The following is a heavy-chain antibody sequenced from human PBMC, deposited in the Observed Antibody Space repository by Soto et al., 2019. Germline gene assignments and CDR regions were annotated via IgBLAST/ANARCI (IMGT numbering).Heavy chain of an antibody. D-gene: IGHD3-10*01. V-gene: IGHV4-34*01. CDR3: ARGRGDYYGSGSYYNGIADY. CDR2: INHSGST. Sequence: QVQLQQWGAGLLKPSETLPLTCAVYGGSFSGYYWSWIRQPPGKGLEWIGEINHSGSTNYNPSLKSRVTISVDTSKNQFSLKLSSVTAADTAVYYCARGRGDYYGSGSYYNGIADYWGQGTLVTVSS. CDR1: GGSFSGYY. J-gene: IGHJ4*02.